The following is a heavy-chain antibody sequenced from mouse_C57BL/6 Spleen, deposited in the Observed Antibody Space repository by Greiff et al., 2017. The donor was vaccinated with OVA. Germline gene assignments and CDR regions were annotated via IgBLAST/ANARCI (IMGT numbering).Heavy chain of an antibody. CDR3: ARFRGGTGNFDY. J-gene: IGHJ2*01. CDR2: IYPSDSET. V-gene: IGHV1-61*01. D-gene: IGHD4-1*01. Sequence: QVQLQQPGAELVRPGSSVKLSCKASGYTFTSYWMDWVKQRPGQGLEWIGNIYPSDSETHYNQKFKDKATLTVDKSSSTAYMQLSSLTSEDSAVYYCARFRGGTGNFDYWGQGTTLTVSS. CDR1: GYTFTSYW.